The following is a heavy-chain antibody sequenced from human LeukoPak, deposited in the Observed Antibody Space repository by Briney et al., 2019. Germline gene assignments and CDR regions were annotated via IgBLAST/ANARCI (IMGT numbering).Heavy chain of an antibody. CDR1: GYSFTTYW. V-gene: IGHV5-51*01. CDR3: ARDGPMVRGAVEDAFDI. D-gene: IGHD3-10*01. CDR2: IYPSDSDA. Sequence: GESLKISCKGSGYSFTTYWIGWVRQMPGKGLEWMGIIYPSDSDARYSPSFQGQVTISVDKSINTAYLQWSSLKASDTAMYYCARDGPMVRGAVEDAFDIWGQGTMVTVS. J-gene: IGHJ3*02.